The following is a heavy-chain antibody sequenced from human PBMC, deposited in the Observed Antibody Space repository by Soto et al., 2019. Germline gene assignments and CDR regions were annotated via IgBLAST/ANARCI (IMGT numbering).Heavy chain of an antibody. D-gene: IGHD4-4*01. J-gene: IGHJ6*02. CDR1: GYSFTSYW. V-gene: IGHV5-51*01. CDR3: ASTDDYSNYYYGMDV. Sequence: ESMKISCKGSGYSFTSYWIGWVRQMPGKGLEWMGIIYPGDSDTRYSPSFQGQVTISADKSISTAYLQWSSLKASDTAMYYCASTDDYSNYYYGMDVWGQGTTVTVSS. CDR2: IYPGDSDT.